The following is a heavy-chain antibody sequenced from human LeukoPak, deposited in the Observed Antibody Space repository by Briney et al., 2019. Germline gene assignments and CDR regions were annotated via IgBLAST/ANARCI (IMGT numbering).Heavy chain of an antibody. D-gene: IGHD5-24*01. CDR3: ARDRGRWLQLEYFDY. J-gene: IGHJ4*02. CDR2: IYYSGST. V-gene: IGHV4-59*12. CDR1: GGSISSYY. Sequence: PSETLSLTCTVSGGSISSYYWSWIRQPPGKGLEWIGSIYYSGSTYYNPSLKSRVTISVDTSKNQLSLKLSSVTAADTAVYSCARDRGRWLQLEYFDYWGQGTLVTVSS.